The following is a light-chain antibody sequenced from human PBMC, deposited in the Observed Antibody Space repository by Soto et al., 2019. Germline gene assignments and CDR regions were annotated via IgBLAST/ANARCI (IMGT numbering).Light chain of an antibody. CDR3: QQYNNWPYS. V-gene: IGKV3-15*01. CDR2: DVS. CDR1: QGVTTY. Sequence: EILMSQSPATLSLSPGERGTPSCRARQGVTTYFAWYQQKSGQSPRLLIYDVSTRATGVPARFSGSGSETDFTLTISGLQSEDSAIYFCQQYNNWPYSFGQGTRLEIK. J-gene: IGKJ5*01.